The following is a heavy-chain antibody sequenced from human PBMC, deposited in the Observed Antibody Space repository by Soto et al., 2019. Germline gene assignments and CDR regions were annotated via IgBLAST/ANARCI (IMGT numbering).Heavy chain of an antibody. CDR1: GFTFSSYW. CDR2: INSDGSST. J-gene: IGHJ4*02. Sequence: EVQLVESGGGLVQPGGSLRLSCAASGFTFSSYWMHWVRQAPGKGLVWVSRINSDGSSTSYADSVKGRFTISRDNAKNTLYRQMTSLRAGDTAVYYCAVAVAAPTATGYWGKGTLVTVSS. CDR3: AVAVAAPTATGY. V-gene: IGHV3-74*01. D-gene: IGHD6-19*01.